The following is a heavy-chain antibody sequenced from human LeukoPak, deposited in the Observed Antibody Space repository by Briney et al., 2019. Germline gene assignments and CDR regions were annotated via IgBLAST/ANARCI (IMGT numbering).Heavy chain of an antibody. CDR2: INHSGGT. CDR3: ARGFGWFGDLNMDV. Sequence: SETLSLTCAVYGGSFSGYYWSWIRQPPGKGLEWIGEINHSGGTIYNPSLKSRVTISVDTSKNQFSLKLSSVTAADTAVYYCARGFGWFGDLNMDVWGQGTTVTVSS. J-gene: IGHJ6*02. CDR1: GGSFSGYY. V-gene: IGHV4-34*01. D-gene: IGHD3-10*01.